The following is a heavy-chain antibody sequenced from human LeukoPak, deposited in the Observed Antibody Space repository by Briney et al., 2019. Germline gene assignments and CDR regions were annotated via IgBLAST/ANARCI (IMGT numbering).Heavy chain of an antibody. CDR2: IIPILGIA. D-gene: IGHD5-24*01. CDR3: ARRDPGLDYYYYGMDV. V-gene: IGHV1-69*04. CDR1: GGTFSSYA. J-gene: IGHJ6*02. Sequence: GASVKVSCKASGGTFSSYAISWVRQAPGQGLEWMGRIIPILGIANYAQKFQGRVTITADKSTSTAYMELNSLRSEDTAVYYCARRDPGLDYYYYGMDVWGQGTTVTVSS.